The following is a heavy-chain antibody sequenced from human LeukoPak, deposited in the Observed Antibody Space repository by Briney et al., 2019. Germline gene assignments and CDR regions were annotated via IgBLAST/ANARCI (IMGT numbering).Heavy chain of an antibody. CDR1: GFTFSSYS. CDR2: ISSSSYI. Sequence: PGGSLRLSCAASGFTFSSYSMNWVRQAPGKGLEWVSSISSSSYIYYADSVKGRFTISRDNAKNSPYLQMNSLRAEDTAVYYCARDEVLTGPYAFDYWGQGTLVTVSS. J-gene: IGHJ4*02. V-gene: IGHV3-21*01. D-gene: IGHD3-9*01. CDR3: ARDEVLTGPYAFDY.